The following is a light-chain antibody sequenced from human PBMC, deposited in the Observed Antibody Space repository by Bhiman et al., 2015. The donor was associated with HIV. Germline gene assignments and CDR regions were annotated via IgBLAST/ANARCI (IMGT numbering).Light chain of an antibody. V-gene: IGLV1-50*01. J-gene: IGLJ3*02. CDR3: AAWDDSLSGPWV. Sequence: QSVLTQPPSVSGAPGQRVTISCTGSSSNIGAGYDVHWYQHLPGTAPKLLIYDNSNRPSGVPDRFSGSKSGTSASLAITGLRSEDEADYYCAAWDDSLSGPWVFGGGTKLTVL. CDR2: DNS. CDR1: SSNIGAGYD.